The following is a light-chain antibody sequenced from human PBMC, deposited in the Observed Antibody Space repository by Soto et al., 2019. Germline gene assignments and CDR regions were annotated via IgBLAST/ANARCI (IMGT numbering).Light chain of an antibody. CDR3: SSYPSSSTLVV. CDR2: EVS. V-gene: IGLV2-14*01. CDR1: SSDVGGYTY. Sequence: QSVLTQPASVSGSPGQSITISCTGTSSDVGGYTYVSWYQQHPGKAPKLMIYEVSNRPSGVANRFAGSKSGNTASLTISGLQAGDEADYYCSSYPSSSTLVVFGGGTKVTVL. J-gene: IGLJ2*01.